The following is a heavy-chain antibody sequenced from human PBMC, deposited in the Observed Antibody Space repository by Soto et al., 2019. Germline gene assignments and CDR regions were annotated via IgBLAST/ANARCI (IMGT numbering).Heavy chain of an antibody. J-gene: IGHJ4*02. CDR2: ISYDGSNK. D-gene: IGHD3-10*01. Sequence: QVQLVESGGGVVQPGRSLRLSCAASGFTFSSYGMHWVRQAPGKGLEGVAVISYDGSNKYYADSVKGRFTISRDNSKNTLYLQMNSLRAEDTAVYYCAKGGPMVRGPRGYFDYWGQGTLVTVSS. CDR1: GFTFSSYG. V-gene: IGHV3-30*18. CDR3: AKGGPMVRGPRGYFDY.